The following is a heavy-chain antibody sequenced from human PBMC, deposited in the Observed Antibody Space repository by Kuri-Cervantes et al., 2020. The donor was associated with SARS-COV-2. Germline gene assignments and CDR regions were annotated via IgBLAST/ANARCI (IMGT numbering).Heavy chain of an antibody. J-gene: IGHJ5*02. CDR3: ARDPWKGYCSSTSCFSHKFDP. CDR2: IIPILGIA. CDR1: GGTFSSYA. V-gene: IGHV1-69*04. Sequence: SVKVSCKASGGTFSSYAISWVRQAPGQGLEWMGRIIPILGIANYAQKFQGRVTITADKSTSTAYMELSSLRSEDTAVYYCARDPWKGYCSSTSCFSHKFDPWGQGTLVNVSS. D-gene: IGHD2-2*01.